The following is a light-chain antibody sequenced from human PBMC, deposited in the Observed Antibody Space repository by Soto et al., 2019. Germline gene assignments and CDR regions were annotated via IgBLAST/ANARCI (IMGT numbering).Light chain of an antibody. V-gene: IGLV1-44*01. Sequence: QSVLTQPPSASGTPGQGVTISCSGGRSNIGNNPVNWYQQLPEAAPKLLIYTTDQRPSGVPDRFSGSKSGTSASLAISGLQSEDEAYYYCAAWDDSLIAWVFGGGTQLTVL. CDR3: AAWDDSLIAWV. J-gene: IGLJ3*02. CDR1: RSNIGNNP. CDR2: TTD.